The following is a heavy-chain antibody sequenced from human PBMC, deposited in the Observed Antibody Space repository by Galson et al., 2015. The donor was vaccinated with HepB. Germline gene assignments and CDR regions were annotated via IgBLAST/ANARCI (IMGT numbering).Heavy chain of an antibody. V-gene: IGHV1-18*01. CDR3: ARGALVAVVRGTLNNWFAP. CDR1: GYTFSTYS. J-gene: IGHJ5*02. CDR2: ISPYNRDT. D-gene: IGHD2-15*01. Sequence: SVKVSCKASGYTFSTYSITWVRQAPGQGLEWMGWISPYNRDTKYARKFQGRVTMTTDTFTSTAYMEVRSLRSDDTAVYYCARGALVAVVRGTLNNWFAPWGQGTLVTVSS.